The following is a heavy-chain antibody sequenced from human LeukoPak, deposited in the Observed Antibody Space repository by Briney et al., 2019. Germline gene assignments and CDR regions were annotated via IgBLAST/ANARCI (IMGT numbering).Heavy chain of an antibody. CDR1: GFAVSSNY. D-gene: IGHD3-3*01. CDR3: ARNRFGPLDY. J-gene: IGHJ4*02. CDR2: LYSADST. V-gene: IGHV3-66*01. Sequence: PGGSLRLSCVVSGFAVSSNYISWVRQAPGKGLESVSILYSADSTYYADSVKGRFIISRDNSQSTGFLQMNDLRAEDSAVYYCARNRFGPLDYWGQGTRLTVSS.